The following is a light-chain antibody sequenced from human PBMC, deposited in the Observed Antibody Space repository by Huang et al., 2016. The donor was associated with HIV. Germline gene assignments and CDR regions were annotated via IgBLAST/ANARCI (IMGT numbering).Light chain of an antibody. Sequence: DIVMTQTPLSLSVTPGQPATISCKSSQSLLHSDGKTYLYWHLQKPGQSPQLLIHEVSSRFSGVADRFSGSGSGTDFTLKISRVEAEDVGLYYCMQGTHLPPAFGQGTKVEIK. CDR3: MQGTHLPPA. J-gene: IGKJ1*01. CDR1: QSLLHSDGKTY. CDR2: EVS. V-gene: IGKV2-29*02.